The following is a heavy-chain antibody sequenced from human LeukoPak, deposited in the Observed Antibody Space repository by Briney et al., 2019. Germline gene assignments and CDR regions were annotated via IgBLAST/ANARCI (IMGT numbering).Heavy chain of an antibody. CDR3: ARVSGLGSPYYYYMDV. CDR1: CGSISSYY. V-gene: IGHV4-59*01. CDR2: IYYSGST. D-gene: IGHD3-10*01. J-gene: IGHJ6*03. Sequence: PSETLSLTCTVSCGSISSYYWSWIRQPPGKGLEWIGYIYYSGSTNYNPSLTSRVTISVDTSKNQFSLKLGSVTAADTAMYYCARVSGLGSPYYYYMDVWGKGTTVTVSS.